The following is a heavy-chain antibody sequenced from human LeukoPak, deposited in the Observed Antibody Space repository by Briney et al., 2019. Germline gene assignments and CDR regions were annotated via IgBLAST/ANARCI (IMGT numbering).Heavy chain of an antibody. D-gene: IGHD4-17*01. CDR1: GYTFTDYY. J-gene: IGHJ4*02. V-gene: IGHV1-2*06. Sequence: ASVKVSSKASGYTFTDYYVHWVRHAPGQGVEWMGRLSPNSGGTNYAQKFRGRLTVTRDTSISTAYMELSSLRSDDTAVYYCAKNRAGDYADYWGEGTLVTVSS. CDR2: LSPNSGGT. CDR3: AKNRAGDYADY.